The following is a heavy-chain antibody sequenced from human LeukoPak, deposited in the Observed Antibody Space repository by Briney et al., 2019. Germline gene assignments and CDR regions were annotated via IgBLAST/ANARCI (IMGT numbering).Heavy chain of an antibody. V-gene: IGHV1-18*01. CDR2: ISAYNGNT. D-gene: IGHD4-17*01. J-gene: IGHJ4*02. CDR1: GYTFTSYG. Sequence: ASVKVSCKASGYTFTSYGISWVRQAPGQGLEWMGLISAYNGNTNYAQKLQGRVAMTTDTSTSTAYMELRSLRSDDTAVYYCASQTRIYGDYLIDYWGQGTLVTVSS. CDR3: ASQTRIYGDYLIDY.